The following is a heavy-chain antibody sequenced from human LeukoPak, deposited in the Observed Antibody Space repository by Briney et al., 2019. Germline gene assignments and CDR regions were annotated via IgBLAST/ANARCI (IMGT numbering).Heavy chain of an antibody. Sequence: GGSLRLSCAASGFTFSDYYMTWIRQAPGKGLEWVSYIDSSGSTIDYADSVKGRFTISRDNAKNSLYLQMNSLRAEDTAVYYCAKDQPGIAAAGNFDYWGQGTLVTVSS. CDR2: IDSSGSTI. CDR1: GFTFSDYY. V-gene: IGHV3-11*04. D-gene: IGHD6-13*01. J-gene: IGHJ4*02. CDR3: AKDQPGIAAAGNFDY.